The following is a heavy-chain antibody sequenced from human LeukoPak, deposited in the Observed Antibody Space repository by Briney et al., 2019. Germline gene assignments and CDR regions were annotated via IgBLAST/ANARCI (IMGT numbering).Heavy chain of an antibody. D-gene: IGHD6-19*01. Sequence: SETLSLTCTVSGGSISSGSYYWSWIRQPAGKGLEWIGRIYTSGSTNYNPSLKSRVTKSVDTSKNQFSLKLSSVTAADTAVYYCARAVAGSRRWFDPWGQGTLVTVSS. V-gene: IGHV4-61*02. CDR3: ARAVAGSRRWFDP. J-gene: IGHJ5*02. CDR2: IYTSGST. CDR1: GGSISSGSYY.